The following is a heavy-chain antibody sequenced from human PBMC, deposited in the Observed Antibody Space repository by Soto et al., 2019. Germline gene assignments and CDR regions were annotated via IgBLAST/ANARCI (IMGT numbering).Heavy chain of an antibody. CDR3: VRELYTSGDAFDI. J-gene: IGHJ3*02. Sequence: EVQLMESGGGLVQPGGSLRLSCAASGVSFSSYWMHWVRQAPGKGLVWVSRINTDGSSTTYADSVKGRFTISRDNAKNTLYLQINSPRAEDTALYYCVRELYTSGDAFDIWGQGTMVTVSS. D-gene: IGHD2-2*02. CDR2: INTDGSST. CDR1: GVSFSSYW. V-gene: IGHV3-74*03.